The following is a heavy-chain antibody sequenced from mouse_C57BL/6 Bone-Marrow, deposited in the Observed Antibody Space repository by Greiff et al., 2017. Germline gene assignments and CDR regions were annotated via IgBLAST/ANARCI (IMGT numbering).Heavy chain of an antibody. CDR3: ARWGGSYYFDF. CDR2: IYPRSGNT. CDR1: GYTFTSYG. J-gene: IGHJ2*01. Sequence: VKLQESGAELARPGASVKLSCKASGYTFTSYGISWVKQRPGQGLEWIGEIYPRSGNTYYNENFKGQATLTADKSSSTAYLELRSLTSEDSAVYFCARWGGSYYFDFGGQGTTLTVSS. V-gene: IGHV1-81*01. D-gene: IGHD1-1*01.